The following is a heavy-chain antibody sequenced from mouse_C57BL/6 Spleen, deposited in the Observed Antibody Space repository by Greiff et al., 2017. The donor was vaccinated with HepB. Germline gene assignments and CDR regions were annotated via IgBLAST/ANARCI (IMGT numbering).Heavy chain of an antibody. Sequence: VKLMESGAELVRPGASVKLSCKASGYTFTDYYINWVKQRPGQGLEWIARIYPGSGNTYYNEKFKGKATLTAEKSSSTAYMQLSSLTSEDSAVYFCAREERRGYFDYWGQGTTLTVSS. CDR3: AREERRGYFDY. J-gene: IGHJ2*01. CDR1: GYTFTDYY. V-gene: IGHV1-76*01. CDR2: IYPGSGNT.